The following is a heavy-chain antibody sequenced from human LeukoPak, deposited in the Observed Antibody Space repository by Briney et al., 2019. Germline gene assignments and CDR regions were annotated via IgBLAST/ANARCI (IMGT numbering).Heavy chain of an antibody. D-gene: IGHD5-18*01. Sequence: GGSLRLSCSTSGFTFSSYAIHWVRQAPGKGLEYVSGISNNGGTTYYADSVKGRFTISRDNSKKTVYLQMSSLRAEDTAVYHCVKDTGYSYGSGAFWGQDPLVTVSS. CDR1: GFTFSSYA. J-gene: IGHJ1*01. V-gene: IGHV3-64D*09. CDR2: ISNNGGTT. CDR3: VKDTGYSYGSGAF.